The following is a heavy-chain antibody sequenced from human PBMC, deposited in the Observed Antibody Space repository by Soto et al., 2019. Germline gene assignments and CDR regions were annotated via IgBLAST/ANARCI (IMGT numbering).Heavy chain of an antibody. CDR2: ISYDGSNK. V-gene: IGHV3-30-3*01. J-gene: IGHJ4*02. Sequence: PGGSLRLSCAASGFTFSSYAMHWVRQAPGKGLEWVAVISYDGSNKYYADSVKGRFTISRDNSKNTLYLQMNSLRAEDTAVYYCARDGILRYFDWLSHKLDYWGQGTLVTVSS. CDR3: ARDGILRYFDWLSHKLDY. D-gene: IGHD3-9*01. CDR1: GFTFSSYA.